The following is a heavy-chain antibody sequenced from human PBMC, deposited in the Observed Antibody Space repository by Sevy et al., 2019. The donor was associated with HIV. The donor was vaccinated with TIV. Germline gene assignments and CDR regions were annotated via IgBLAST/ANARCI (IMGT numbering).Heavy chain of an antibody. J-gene: IGHJ3*02. D-gene: IGHD6-19*01. Sequence: GGSLRLSCAASGFTFSSYAMSWVRQAPGKGLEWVSAISGSGGSTYYADSVKGRFTFSRDNSKNTLYLQMNSLRAEDTAGYYCAKLMYSSGWDDAFDIWGQGTMVTVSS. CDR1: GFTFSSYA. CDR2: ISGSGGST. CDR3: AKLMYSSGWDDAFDI. V-gene: IGHV3-23*01.